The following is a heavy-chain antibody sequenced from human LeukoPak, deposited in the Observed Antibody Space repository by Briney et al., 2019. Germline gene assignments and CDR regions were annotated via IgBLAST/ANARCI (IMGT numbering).Heavy chain of an antibody. D-gene: IGHD7-27*01. CDR3: ARDSFNAQDWGMCDF. CDR1: GFTFSRYA. Sequence: PGGSLRLSCAASGFTFSRYAMHWIRQAPGKGLEWVAVISYDASKTFYADSVKGRFTISRDNSKSTLYLQIHSLRGDDTAVYYCARDSFNAQDWGMCDFWGQGTQVIVSS. V-gene: IGHV3-30*03. J-gene: IGHJ4*02. CDR2: ISYDASKT.